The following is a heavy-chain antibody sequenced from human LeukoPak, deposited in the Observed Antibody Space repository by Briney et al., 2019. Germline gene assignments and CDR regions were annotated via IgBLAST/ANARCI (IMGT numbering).Heavy chain of an antibody. CDR2: INYSGST. D-gene: IGHD3-10*01. CDR3: ARGGRNYYGSGRAFDY. Sequence: SETLSLTCTVSGGSISGYYWSWIRQPPGKGLEWIGEINYSGSTNYNPSLKSRVTISVDTSKNQFSLKLSSVTAADTAVYYCARGGRNYYGSGRAFDYWGQGTLVTVSS. V-gene: IGHV4-34*01. J-gene: IGHJ4*02. CDR1: GGSISGYY.